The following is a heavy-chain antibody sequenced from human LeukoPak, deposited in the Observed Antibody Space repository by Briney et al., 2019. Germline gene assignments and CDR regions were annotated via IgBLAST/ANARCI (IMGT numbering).Heavy chain of an antibody. CDR2: IYTSGST. J-gene: IGHJ6*03. D-gene: IGHD6-13*01. CDR1: GGSISSYY. Sequence: SETLSLTCTVSGGSISSYYWSWVRQPAGKGLEWIGRIYTSGSTNYNPSLKSRVTISVDTSKNQFSLKLSSVTAADTAVYYCARLIAAAGTIYYYYYMDVWGKGTTVTISS. CDR3: ARLIAAAGTIYYYYYMDV. V-gene: IGHV4-4*07.